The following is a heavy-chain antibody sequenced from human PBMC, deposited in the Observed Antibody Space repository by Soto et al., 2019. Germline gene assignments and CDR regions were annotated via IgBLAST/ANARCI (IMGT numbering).Heavy chain of an antibody. D-gene: IGHD3-22*01. CDR3: AKDHYYDSSSEQYFDL. V-gene: IGHV3-23*01. Sequence: SLRLSCAASGFTFSSYAMSWVRQAPGKGLEWVSAISGSGGNTYYADSVKGRFTISRDKSKNTLYLQMNSLRAEDTAVYYCAKDHYYDSSSEQYFDLWGRGTLVTVSS. CDR1: GFTFSSYA. CDR2: ISGSGGNT. J-gene: IGHJ2*01.